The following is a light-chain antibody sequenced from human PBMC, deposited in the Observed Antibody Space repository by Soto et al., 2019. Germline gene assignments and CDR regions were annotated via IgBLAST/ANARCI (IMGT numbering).Light chain of an antibody. J-gene: IGKJ5*01. CDR3: KQSDSLPIT. Sequence: DIQMTQSPSSLSASVGDRVTITCRASQDISNYLNWYQQRPGKAPKLLIYAASNLERGDPSRFSVPRSVTLFTFAITSLQPEDVATLACKQSDSLPITFGQGTRLEV. CDR1: QDISNY. CDR2: AAS. V-gene: IGKV1-33*01.